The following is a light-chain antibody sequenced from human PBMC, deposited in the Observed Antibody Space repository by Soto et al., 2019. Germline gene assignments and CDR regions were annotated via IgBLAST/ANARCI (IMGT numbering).Light chain of an antibody. V-gene: IGKV3-15*01. CDR3: QQYHNWPRT. J-gene: IGKJ1*01. Sequence: EIVMTQSPATLSLSPGERATLSCRASQTISTNLAWYQQKSGQAPRLLVYGASTRATGIAARFSGSGSGTEFTLTISSLESEDFAVYYCQQYHNWPRTFGQGTKVEIK. CDR1: QTISTN. CDR2: GAS.